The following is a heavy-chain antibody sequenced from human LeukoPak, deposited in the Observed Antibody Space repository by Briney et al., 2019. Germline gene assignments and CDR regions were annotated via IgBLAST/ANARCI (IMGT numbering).Heavy chain of an antibody. V-gene: IGHV3-30-3*01. CDR3: ARDPNVGRGYSYGPSYYYGMDV. D-gene: IGHD5-18*01. J-gene: IGHJ6*02. CDR1: GFTFSSYA. CDR2: ISYDGSNK. Sequence: PGGSLRLSCAASGFTFSSYAMHWVRQAPGKGLEWVAVISYDGSNKYYADSVKGRFTISRDNSRNTLYLQMNSLRAEDTGVYYCARDPNVGRGYSYGPSYYYGMDVWGQGTTVTVSS.